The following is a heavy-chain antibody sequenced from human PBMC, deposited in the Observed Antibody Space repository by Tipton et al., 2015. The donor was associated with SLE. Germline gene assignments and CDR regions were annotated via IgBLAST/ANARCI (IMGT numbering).Heavy chain of an antibody. CDR2: INHSGST. V-gene: IGHV4-34*01. CDR1: GGSFSGYY. CDR3: ARLRDSGSYHDAFDI. Sequence: LRLSCAVYGGSFSGYYWSWIRQPPGKGLEWIGEINHSGSTNYNPSLKSRVTISVDTSKNQFSLKLSSVTAADTAVYYCARLRDSGSYHDAFDIWGQGTMVTVSS. J-gene: IGHJ3*02. D-gene: IGHD1-26*01.